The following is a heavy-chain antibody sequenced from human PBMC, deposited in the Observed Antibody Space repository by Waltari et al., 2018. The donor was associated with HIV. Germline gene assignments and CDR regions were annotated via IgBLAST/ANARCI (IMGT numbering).Heavy chain of an antibody. D-gene: IGHD6-13*01. Sequence: QLQLQESGPGLVKPSETLSLTCTVSGGSISSSSYYWGWIRQPPGKGLEWIGSIYYSGSTYYNPSLKSRVTISVDTSKNQFSPKLSSVTAADTAVYYCARERQQLDPTPFDYWGQGTLVTVSS. CDR3: ARERQQLDPTPFDY. CDR1: GGSISSSSYY. V-gene: IGHV4-39*07. J-gene: IGHJ4*02. CDR2: IYYSGST.